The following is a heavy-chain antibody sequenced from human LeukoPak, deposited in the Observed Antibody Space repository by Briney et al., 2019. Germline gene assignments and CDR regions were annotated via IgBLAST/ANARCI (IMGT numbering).Heavy chain of an antibody. D-gene: IGHD2-15*01. Sequence: ASVKVSCKASGYTFTGYYTHWVRQAPGQGLEWMGWINPNSGGTNYAQKFQGRVTMTRDTSISTAYMELSRLRSDDTAMYYCARGYCSGGSCFDAFDFWGQGTMVTVSS. V-gene: IGHV1-2*02. CDR3: ARGYCSGGSCFDAFDF. CDR1: GYTFTGYY. J-gene: IGHJ3*01. CDR2: INPNSGGT.